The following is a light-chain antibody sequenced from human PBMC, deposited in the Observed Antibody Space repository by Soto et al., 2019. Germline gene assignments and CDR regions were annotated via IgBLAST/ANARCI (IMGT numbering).Light chain of an antibody. CDR2: EVS. CDR1: SSDVGKYNL. CDR3: CSSSGSSTPLI. Sequence: QSALTQPASVSGSPGQSITISCTGTSSDVGKYNLVSWYQHPPGKAPKLMIYEVSKRPSGVSNRFSGSKSGNTASLTISGLQAEDEADYYCCSSSGSSTPLIFGTGTKVTVL. V-gene: IGLV2-23*02. J-gene: IGLJ1*01.